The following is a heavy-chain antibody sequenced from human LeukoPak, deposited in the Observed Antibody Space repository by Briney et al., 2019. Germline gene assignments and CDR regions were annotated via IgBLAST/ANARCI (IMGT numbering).Heavy chain of an antibody. D-gene: IGHD6-13*01. Sequence: GGSLRLSCAASGFTFDDYGMSWVRQAPGKGLEWVAFIRYDGSNKYYADSVKGRFTISRDNSKNTLYLQMNSLRAEDTAVYYCAKNRIAAAGIGYYFDYWGQGTLVTVSS. CDR1: GFTFDDYG. J-gene: IGHJ4*02. CDR3: AKNRIAAAGIGYYFDY. CDR2: IRYDGSNK. V-gene: IGHV3-30*02.